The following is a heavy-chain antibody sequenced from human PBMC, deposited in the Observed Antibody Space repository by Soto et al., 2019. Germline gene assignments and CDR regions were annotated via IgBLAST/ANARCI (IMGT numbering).Heavy chain of an antibody. CDR2: IYWDDDK. V-gene: IGHV2-5*02. CDR3: AKEGAFGYYYGMDV. D-gene: IGHD3-10*01. J-gene: IGHJ6*02. Sequence: GLDLEWLALIYWDDDKRYSPSLKSRLTITKDTSKNQVVLTMTNMDPVDTATYYCAKEGAFGYYYGMDVWGQGTTVTVSS.